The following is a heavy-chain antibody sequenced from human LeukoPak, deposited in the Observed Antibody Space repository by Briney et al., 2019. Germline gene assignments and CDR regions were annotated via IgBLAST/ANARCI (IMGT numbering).Heavy chain of an antibody. CDR3: AKDAFVLRYFDWLLFRSPYFDY. Sequence: PGGSLRLSCAASGFTFSSYSMNWVRQAPGKGLEWVSSISSSSSYIYYADSVKGRFTISRDNDKNSLYLQMNSLRAEDTAVYYCAKDAFVLRYFDWLLFRSPYFDYWGQGTLVTVSS. CDR2: ISSSSSYI. CDR1: GFTFSSYS. D-gene: IGHD3-9*01. J-gene: IGHJ4*02. V-gene: IGHV3-21*04.